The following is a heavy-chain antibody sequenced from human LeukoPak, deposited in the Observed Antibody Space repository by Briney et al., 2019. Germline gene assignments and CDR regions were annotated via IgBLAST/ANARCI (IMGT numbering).Heavy chain of an antibody. CDR3: ARVGTNYYYYYGMDV. J-gene: IGHJ6*02. CDR1: GGFISSYY. CDR2: IYYSGST. D-gene: IGHD1-1*01. V-gene: IGHV4-59*01. Sequence: PSETLSLTCTVSGGFISSYYWSWIRQPPGKGLEWIGYIYYSGSTNYNPSLKSRVTISVDTSKNQFSLNLSSVTAADRAVYYCARVGTNYYYYYGMDVWGQGTTVTVSS.